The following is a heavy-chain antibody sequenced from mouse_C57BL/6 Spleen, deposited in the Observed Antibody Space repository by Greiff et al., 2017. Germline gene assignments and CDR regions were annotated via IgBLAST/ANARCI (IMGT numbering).Heavy chain of an antibody. CDR1: GYTFTDYE. V-gene: IGHV1-15*01. J-gene: IGHJ2*01. D-gene: IGHD2-1*01. CDR3: TRSDYGNYEENY. Sequence: QVQLKESGAELVRPGASVTLSCKASGYTFTDYEMHWVKQTPVHGLEWIGAIDPETGGTAYNQKFKGKAILTADKSSSTAYMELRSLTSEDSAVYYCTRSDYGNYEENYWGQGTTLTVSS. CDR2: IDPETGGT.